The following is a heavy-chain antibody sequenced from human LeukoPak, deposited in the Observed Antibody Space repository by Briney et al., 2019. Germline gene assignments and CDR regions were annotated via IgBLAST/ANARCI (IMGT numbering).Heavy chain of an antibody. Sequence: GASVKVSCKASGYTFTSYGISWVRQAPGQGLEWMGWISAYNGNTNYAQKLQGRVTMTTDTSTSTAYMELRSLRSDDTAVYYCASTAYGSSSWYPLDVWGKGTTVTVSS. CDR2: ISAYNGNT. D-gene: IGHD6-13*01. CDR1: GYTFTSYG. CDR3: ASTAYGSSSWYPLDV. J-gene: IGHJ6*04. V-gene: IGHV1-18*01.